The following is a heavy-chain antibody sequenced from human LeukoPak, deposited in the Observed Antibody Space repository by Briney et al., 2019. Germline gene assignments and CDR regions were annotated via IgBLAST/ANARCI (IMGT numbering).Heavy chain of an antibody. D-gene: IGHD4-17*01. V-gene: IGHV3-74*01. CDR3: ARGKSDHGDHRKTSFDP. J-gene: IGHJ5*02. Sequence: GGSLRLSCAASGFTFSSYWMHWVRQAPGKGLVWVSRINSDGSSTNYADSVKGRFTISRDNAKNTLYLQMSSVRAEDTAVYYCARGKSDHGDHRKTSFDPWGQGTQATVSS. CDR2: INSDGSST. CDR1: GFTFSSYW.